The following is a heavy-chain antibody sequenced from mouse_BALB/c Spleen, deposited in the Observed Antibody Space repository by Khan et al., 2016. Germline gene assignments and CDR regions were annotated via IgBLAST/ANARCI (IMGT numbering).Heavy chain of an antibody. J-gene: IGHJ4*01. CDR2: IGFDGYH. CDR3: ARDGNYYALDY. D-gene: IGHD2-1*01. CDR1: GYSITNNFY. V-gene: IGHV3-6*02. Sequence: EVQLQESGPGLVKPSQSLSLTCSVTGYSITNNFYWSWIRQFPGNKLEWMGYIGFDGYHKYNPSLKNRISITRDTSKNQSFLKLNSVTSEDTSTYFCARDGNYYALDYWGRGTSVTVSS.